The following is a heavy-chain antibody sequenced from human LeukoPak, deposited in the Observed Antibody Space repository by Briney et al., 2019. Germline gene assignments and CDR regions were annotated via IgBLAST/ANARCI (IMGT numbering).Heavy chain of an antibody. Sequence: PSQTLSLTCTVSGGSISSGDYYWSWIRQPPGKGLEWIGYIYYSGSTCYNPSLKSRVTISVDTSKNQFSLKLSSVTAADTAVYYCARVRTYYDFWSGYSYNWFDPWGQGTLVTVSS. CDR3: ARVRTYYDFWSGYSYNWFDP. V-gene: IGHV4-30-4*01. CDR1: GGSISSGDYY. D-gene: IGHD3-3*01. CDR2: IYYSGST. J-gene: IGHJ5*02.